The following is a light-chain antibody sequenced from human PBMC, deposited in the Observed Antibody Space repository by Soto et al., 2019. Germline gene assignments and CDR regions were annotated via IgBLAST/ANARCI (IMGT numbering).Light chain of an antibody. J-gene: IGLJ1*01. V-gene: IGLV2-14*01. CDR1: SSDVGGYNY. Sequence: QSALTQPASVSGSPGQSITISCTGTSSDVGGYNYVSWYQHHPGKAPKVMIYEVSYRPSGVSNRFSGSKSGNTASLTISGLQAEDEADYYCSSYTSSSTLVFGTGTQLTVL. CDR2: EVS. CDR3: SSYTSSSTLV.